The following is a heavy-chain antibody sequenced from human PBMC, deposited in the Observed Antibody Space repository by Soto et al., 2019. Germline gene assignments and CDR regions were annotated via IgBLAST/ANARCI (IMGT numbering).Heavy chain of an antibody. V-gene: IGHV2-26*01. CDR2: FFSDAER. Sequence: SGPTLVNPTETLTMTGSVSGFSLTNGRMGVSWIRQPPGKALEWLAHFFSDAERSYSTSMQSRLNMYKDSSGSQVVLTMTNMAPADTATYYCARMDGDYNYYGLDVWGHGIAVTVSS. J-gene: IGHJ6*02. CDR3: ARMDGDYNYYGLDV. D-gene: IGHD4-17*01. CDR1: GFSLTNGRMG.